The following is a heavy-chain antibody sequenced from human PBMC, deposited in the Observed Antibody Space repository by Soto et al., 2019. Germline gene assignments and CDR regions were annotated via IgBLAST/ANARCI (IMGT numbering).Heavy chain of an antibody. CDR3: ARCAYGSYTFGLDV. V-gene: IGHV4-4*02. Sequence: QVQLQESGPGLVKLSGTLSLTCAVSGGSISSHHWWTWVRQSPGQGLEWIGEIFHGGTTNYSPSLKSRVTISIDKSKNEFSLNLSSVTAADMAVYYCARCAYGSYTFGLDVWGQGTTVTVSS. CDR1: GGSISSHHW. J-gene: IGHJ6*02. CDR2: IFHGGTT. D-gene: IGHD3-10*01.